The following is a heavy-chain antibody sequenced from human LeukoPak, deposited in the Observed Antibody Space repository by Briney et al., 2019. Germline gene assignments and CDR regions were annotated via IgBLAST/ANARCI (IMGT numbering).Heavy chain of an antibody. CDR3: ARDSSSGWPTTVDY. Sequence: GASVKVSCKASGYTFTDYYMHWVRQAPGQGLEWMGWINPNSGGTNYAQKFQGSVTMTRDTSISTAYMELSRLRSDDPAVYYCARDSSSGWPTTVDYWGQGTLVTVSS. CDR2: INPNSGGT. V-gene: IGHV1-2*02. J-gene: IGHJ4*02. CDR1: GYTFTDYY. D-gene: IGHD6-19*01.